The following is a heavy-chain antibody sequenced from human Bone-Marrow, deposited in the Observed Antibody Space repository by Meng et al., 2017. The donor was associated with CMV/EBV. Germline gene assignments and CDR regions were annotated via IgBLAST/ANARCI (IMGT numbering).Heavy chain of an antibody. CDR2: ISSSTTYI. J-gene: IGHJ3*02. CDR1: GFTFSSNS. Sequence: GGSLRLSCAAPGFTFSSNSMNWVRQAPGKGLEWVSSISSSTTYIYYADSVKGRFTISRDNAKNSLNLQMNSLRAEDTAVYYCARYQDCSSASCYLVWAFDIWGQGTMVTVSS. V-gene: IGHV3-21*01. CDR3: ARYQDCSSASCYLVWAFDI. D-gene: IGHD2-2*01.